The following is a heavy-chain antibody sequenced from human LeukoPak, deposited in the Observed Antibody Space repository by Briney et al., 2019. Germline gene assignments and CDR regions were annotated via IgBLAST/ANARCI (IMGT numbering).Heavy chain of an antibody. CDR2: IYSSGIT. Sequence: GGSLRLSCAASGFAVSNNYMTWVRQAPGKGLEWVSVIYSSGITYYADSVKGRFTISRLNSKNMLYLQMNSLSSEDTAVYYCARVLKDVGYGMDVWGQGTTVTVSS. V-gene: IGHV3-53*04. CDR3: ARVLKDVGYGMDV. CDR1: GFAVSNNY. J-gene: IGHJ6*02. D-gene: IGHD3-9*01.